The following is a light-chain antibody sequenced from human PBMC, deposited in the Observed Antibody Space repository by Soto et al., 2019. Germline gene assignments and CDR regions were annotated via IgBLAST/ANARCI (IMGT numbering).Light chain of an antibody. V-gene: IGKV1D-8*03. CDR2: AAS. J-gene: IGKJ1*01. Sequence: VIWMTQSPSLVSASTGDRVTISCRMSQRIGSYLAWYQQKPGKAPELLIFAASTLRSGAPSRFSGSGSGTDFTLTISSLQSEDFATYYCQQYQSFPRTFGQGTKVEIK. CDR3: QQYQSFPRT. CDR1: QRIGSY.